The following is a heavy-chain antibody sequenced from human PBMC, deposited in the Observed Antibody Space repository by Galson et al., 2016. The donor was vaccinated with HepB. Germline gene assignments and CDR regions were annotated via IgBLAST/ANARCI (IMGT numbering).Heavy chain of an antibody. V-gene: IGHV4-59*01. CDR1: GGSISNNY. J-gene: IGHJ5*02. Sequence: SETLSLTCTVSGGSISNNYWRWIRQPPGKGLEWIGNIYYSGTNYNPSLESRVTISVNTSKNQVSLKLTSVTAADTAVYYCAKDSTRFDPWGQGTLVTVSS. CDR2: IYYSGT. CDR3: AKDSTRFDP.